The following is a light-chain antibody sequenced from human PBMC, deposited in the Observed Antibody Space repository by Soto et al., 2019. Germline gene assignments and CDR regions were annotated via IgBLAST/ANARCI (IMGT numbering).Light chain of an antibody. Sequence: EIELTQSPATVSLSPGERATLSCRASQSVSSYLAWYQQKPGQAPRLLIYDASNRATGIPARFSGSGSGTDFTLTISSLEPEDFAVYYCQQRSNWPLTFGGGTKVEIK. V-gene: IGKV3-11*01. J-gene: IGKJ4*01. CDR1: QSVSSY. CDR2: DAS. CDR3: QQRSNWPLT.